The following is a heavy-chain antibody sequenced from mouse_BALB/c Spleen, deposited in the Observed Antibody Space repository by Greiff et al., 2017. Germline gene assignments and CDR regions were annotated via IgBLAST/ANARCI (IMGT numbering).Heavy chain of an antibody. Sequence: EVQGVESGGGLVKPGGSLKLSCAASGFTFSDYYMYWVRQTPEKRLEWVATISDGGSYTYYPDSVKGRFTISRDNAKNNLYLQMSSLKSEDTAMYYCARDRGKVRRGGLMDYWGQGTSVTVSS. CDR2: ISDGGSYT. CDR3: ARDRGKVRRGGLMDY. V-gene: IGHV5-4*02. D-gene: IGHD2-14*01. CDR1: GFTFSDYY. J-gene: IGHJ4*01.